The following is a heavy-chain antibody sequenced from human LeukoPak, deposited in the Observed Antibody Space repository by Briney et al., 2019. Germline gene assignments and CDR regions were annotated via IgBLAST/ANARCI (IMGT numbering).Heavy chain of an antibody. CDR2: IVYTGRT. Sequence: SETLSLTCTASGGSIWSYYWSWVRQPPEKGLEWIGNIVYTGRTNYNPSLKSRVTMSIDTSKNQFSLRLNSVTAADAAVYYCARDSWWDGSKTFSDWFGPWGQGTLVTVSS. CDR1: GGSIWSYY. J-gene: IGHJ5*02. CDR3: ARDSWWDGSKTFSDWFGP. D-gene: IGHD3-10*01. V-gene: IGHV4-59*01.